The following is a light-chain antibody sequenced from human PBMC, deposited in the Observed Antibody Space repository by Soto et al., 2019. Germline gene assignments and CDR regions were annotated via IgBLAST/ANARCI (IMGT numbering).Light chain of an antibody. CDR2: GAS. CDR1: QIVSSN. CDR3: QQYRGT. V-gene: IGKV3-15*01. Sequence: EIVMTQSPATLSVSPGERATLSCRASQIVSSNLAWYQQKPGQAPRLLIYGASTRATGIPARFSGSGSGTEFTLTISSLQSEDFAVYYCQQYRGTFGQGTKLEIK. J-gene: IGKJ2*01.